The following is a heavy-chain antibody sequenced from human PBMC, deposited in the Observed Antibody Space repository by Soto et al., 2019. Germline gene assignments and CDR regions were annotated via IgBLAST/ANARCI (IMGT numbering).Heavy chain of an antibody. J-gene: IGHJ5*02. D-gene: IGHD3-10*01. CDR3: ARVKGVWFGEVLVPNWFDP. Sequence: SETLSLTCAVSSGSISSSNWWSWVRQPPGKGLEWIGDIYHSGSTNYNPSLKSRLTFSVDKSKNQFSLNLTSVTAADTAVYYCARVKGVWFGEVLVPNWFDPWGQGTLVTVSS. V-gene: IGHV4-4*02. CDR2: IYHSGST. CDR1: SGSISSSNW.